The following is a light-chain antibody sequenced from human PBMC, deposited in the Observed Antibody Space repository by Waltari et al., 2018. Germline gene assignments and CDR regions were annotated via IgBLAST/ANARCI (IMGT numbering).Light chain of an antibody. CDR3: QKYGSLPAT. CDR2: DAS. Sequence: EIMLTQSPGTLSLSPGERATLSCRASQSISGYLAWYQHKPGQAPRLLIYDASSMATGIPDRFSGSWSGTDFSLTVSRLEPEDFAVYYCQKYGSLPATFGRGTKVEI. J-gene: IGKJ1*01. V-gene: IGKV3-20*01. CDR1: QSISGY.